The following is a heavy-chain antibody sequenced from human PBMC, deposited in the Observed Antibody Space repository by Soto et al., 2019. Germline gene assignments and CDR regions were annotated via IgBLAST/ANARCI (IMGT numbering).Heavy chain of an antibody. J-gene: IGHJ5*02. V-gene: IGHV4-59*08. CDR2: IYHSGSS. CDR3: ARQRPVVVTPRWFDP. D-gene: IGHD5-12*01. Sequence: SETLSLSCTVPGGSISSYYWSWIRQPPGKGLEWIGYIYHSGSSNYNPSLKSRVTILLDTSKNQLSLKLSSVTAADTAVYYCARQRPVVVTPRWFDPWGQGTLVTVS. CDR1: GGSISSYY.